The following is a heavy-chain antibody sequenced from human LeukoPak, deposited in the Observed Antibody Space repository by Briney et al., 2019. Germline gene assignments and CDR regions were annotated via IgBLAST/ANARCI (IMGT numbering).Heavy chain of an antibody. D-gene: IGHD5-12*01. CDR3: ARHKLEGYDLRGAFDY. CDR1: GGTFSSYA. CDR2: IIPIFGTA. Sequence: ASVKVSCKASGGTFSSYAISWVRQAPGQGLEWKGGIIPIFGTANYAQKFQGRVTITADESTSTAYMELSSLRSEDTAVYYCARHKLEGYDLRGAFDYWGQGTLVTVSS. V-gene: IGHV1-69*13. J-gene: IGHJ4*02.